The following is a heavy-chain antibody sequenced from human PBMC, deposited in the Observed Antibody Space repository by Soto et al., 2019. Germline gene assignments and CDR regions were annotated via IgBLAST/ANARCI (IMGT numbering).Heavy chain of an antibody. V-gene: IGHV1-69*08. Sequence: QVQLVQSGAEVKKPGSSVKVSCKASGGTFSSYTISWVRQAPGQGLEWMGRIIPILGIANYAQKFQGRVTITADKSTSTAYMELSSLRSEDTAVYYCARDYYGSGLEGVFDYWGQGTLVTVSS. CDR3: ARDYYGSGLEGVFDY. D-gene: IGHD3-10*01. CDR2: IIPILGIA. J-gene: IGHJ4*02. CDR1: GGTFSSYT.